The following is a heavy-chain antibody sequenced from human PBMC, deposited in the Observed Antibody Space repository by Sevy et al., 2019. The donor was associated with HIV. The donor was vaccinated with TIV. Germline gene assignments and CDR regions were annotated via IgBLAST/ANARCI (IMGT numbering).Heavy chain of an antibody. CDR3: ARSQNVDSAPFDY. Sequence: SETLSLTCTVSGGSISTGDYYWSWIRQPPGKGLEWFGYFFYSDSPHYSPSLKSRLTISEDMSKNKVYLKLSSVTADDTAVYFCARSQNVDSAPFDYWGQGALVTVSS. CDR2: FFYSDSP. CDR1: GGSISTGDYY. D-gene: IGHD5-18*01. J-gene: IGHJ4*02. V-gene: IGHV4-30-4*01.